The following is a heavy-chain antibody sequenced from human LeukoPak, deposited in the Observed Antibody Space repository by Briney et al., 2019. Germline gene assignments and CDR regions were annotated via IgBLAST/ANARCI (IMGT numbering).Heavy chain of an antibody. D-gene: IGHD2-21*02. Sequence: SETLSLTCTVSGGSISSSSYYWGWIRQPPGKGLEWIGSIYNSGSTYLNPSLKSRVTISVDTSKNQFSLKLSSVTAADTAVYYCARGLKVLDYWGQGTLVTVSS. J-gene: IGHJ4*02. V-gene: IGHV4-39*07. CDR1: GGSISSSSYY. CDR3: ARGLKVLDY. CDR2: IYNSGST.